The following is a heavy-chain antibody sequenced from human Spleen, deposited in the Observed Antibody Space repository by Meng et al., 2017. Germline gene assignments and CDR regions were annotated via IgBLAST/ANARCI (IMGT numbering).Heavy chain of an antibody. CDR2: VTGSGTST. V-gene: IGHV3-23*01. Sequence: GGSLRLSCAASGFTFSPYAMNWVRQAPGKGLEWVSTVTGSGTSTYADSVKGRFTISRDNSKNTLYLQMNSLRAEDTAVYYCARDEDYYDSSGYLFDYWGQGTTVTVSS. J-gene: IGHJ4*02. D-gene: IGHD3-22*01. CDR3: ARDEDYYDSSGYLFDY. CDR1: GFTFSPYA.